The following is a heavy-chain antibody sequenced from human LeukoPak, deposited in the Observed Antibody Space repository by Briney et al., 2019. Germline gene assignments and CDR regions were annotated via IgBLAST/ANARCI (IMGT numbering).Heavy chain of an antibody. D-gene: IGHD5-18*01. CDR2: IYTSGNT. CDR1: GGSISSGNYY. J-gene: IGHJ4*02. V-gene: IGHV4-61*02. CDR3: ARWSGYSFKGSFDY. Sequence: SETLSLTCAVSGGSISSGNYYWSWIRQPAGKGLEWIGRIYTSGNTNYNPSLKSRVTISVDTSKNQFSLKLSSVTAADTAVYYCARWSGYSFKGSFDYWGQGTLVTVPS.